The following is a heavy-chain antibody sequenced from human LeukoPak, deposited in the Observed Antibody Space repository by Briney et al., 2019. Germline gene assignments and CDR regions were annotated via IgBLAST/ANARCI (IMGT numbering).Heavy chain of an antibody. CDR1: GFTFSGYS. D-gene: IGHD2-21*02. J-gene: IGHJ3*02. CDR2: INSDGSST. Sequence: PGGSLRLSCAASGFTFSGYSMNWARQAPGEGLEWVSRINSDGSSTSYADSVKGRFTISRDNAKNTLYLQMNSLRAEDTAVYYCARDFADIVVVTAIPDAFDIWGQGTMVTVSS. V-gene: IGHV3-74*01. CDR3: ARDFADIVVVTAIPDAFDI.